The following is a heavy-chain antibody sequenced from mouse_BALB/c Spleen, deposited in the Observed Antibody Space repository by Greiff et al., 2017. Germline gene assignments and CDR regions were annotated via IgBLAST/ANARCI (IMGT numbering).Heavy chain of an antibody. V-gene: IGHV1S137*01. CDR3: ARAGAGREKFAY. D-gene: IGHD4-1*01. CDR1: GYTFTDYA. CDR2: ISTYYGDA. J-gene: IGHJ3*01. Sequence: QVQLKQSGAELVRPGASVKISCKGSGYTFTDYAMHWVKQSHAKSLEWIGVISTYYGDASYNQKFKGKATLTVDKSSSTAYMELARLTSEDSAIYYCARAGAGREKFAYWGQGTMVTVSA.